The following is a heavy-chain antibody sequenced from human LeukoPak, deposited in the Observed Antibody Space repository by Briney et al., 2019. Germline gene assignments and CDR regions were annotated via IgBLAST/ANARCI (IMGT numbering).Heavy chain of an antibody. Sequence: SETLSLTCAVYGGSFSGYYWSWIRQPPGKGLEWVGETNHSGSTNYNPSLKSRVTIPVDTSKNQFSLKLSSVTAADTAVYYCARGQAGRYDILTGYYLIDYWGQGTLVTVSS. CDR2: TNHSGST. CDR1: GGSFSGYY. CDR3: ARGQAGRYDILTGYYLIDY. J-gene: IGHJ4*02. V-gene: IGHV4-34*01. D-gene: IGHD3-9*01.